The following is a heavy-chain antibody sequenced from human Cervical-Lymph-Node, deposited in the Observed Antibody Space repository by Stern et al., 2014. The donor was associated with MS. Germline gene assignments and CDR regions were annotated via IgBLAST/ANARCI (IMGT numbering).Heavy chain of an antibody. Sequence: VQLLESGGGVVQPGTSLRLSCVVSGLNFSDYGMHWVRRAPGKGLEWIAVISHDERNKFYADSVMGRFTIPRDNSKHTLWLQMNSLRPEDTAIYYCAKLAQLTYYFDYWGQGTLVTVSS. J-gene: IGHJ4*02. CDR2: ISHDERNK. D-gene: IGHD1-1*01. CDR1: GLNFSDYG. CDR3: AKLAQLTYYFDY. V-gene: IGHV3-30*18.